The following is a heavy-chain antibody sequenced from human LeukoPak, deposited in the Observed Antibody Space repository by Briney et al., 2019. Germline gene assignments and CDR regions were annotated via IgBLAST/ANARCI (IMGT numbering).Heavy chain of an antibody. Sequence: GGSLRLSCAASGFTFSSYWMSWVRQAPGKGLEWVANIKRDGSEKYYVDSVKGRFTISRDNAKNSLYLQMNSLRAEDTAVYYCARDMLLVSSSTFFDYWGQGTLVTVSS. J-gene: IGHJ4*02. CDR1: GFTFSSYW. V-gene: IGHV3-7*03. D-gene: IGHD6-13*01. CDR2: IKRDGSEK. CDR3: ARDMLLVSSSTFFDY.